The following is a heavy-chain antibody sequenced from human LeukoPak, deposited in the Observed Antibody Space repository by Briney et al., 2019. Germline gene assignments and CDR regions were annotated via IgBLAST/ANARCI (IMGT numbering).Heavy chain of an antibody. Sequence: HTGGSLRLSCVASGFTFSNHAMTWVRQAPGKGLEWVSAISANGVDTFYAPSVKGRFTISRDNSKNTLYLQINSLRVEDTAIYYCAKDVWWSVSWGQGTLVTVSS. V-gene: IGHV3-23*01. CDR3: AKDVWWSVS. CDR1: GFTFSNHA. CDR2: ISANGVDT. J-gene: IGHJ5*02. D-gene: IGHD2-8*02.